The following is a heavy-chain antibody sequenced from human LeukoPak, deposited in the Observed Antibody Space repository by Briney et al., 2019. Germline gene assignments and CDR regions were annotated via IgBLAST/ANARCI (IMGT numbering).Heavy chain of an antibody. CDR1: GFTFSSYS. D-gene: IGHD3-22*01. Sequence: PGGSLRLSCAASGFTFSSYSMNWVRQAPGKGLEWVSSISSSSSYIYYADSVKGRFTISRDNAKNSLYLQMNSLRAEDTAVYYCVRHDDSSGYYYRRYGMDVWGQGTTVTVSS. V-gene: IGHV3-21*01. CDR2: ISSSSSYI. CDR3: VRHDDSSGYYYRRYGMDV. J-gene: IGHJ6*02.